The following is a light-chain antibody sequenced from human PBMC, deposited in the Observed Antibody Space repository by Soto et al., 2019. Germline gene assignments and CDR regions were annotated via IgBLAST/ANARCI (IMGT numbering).Light chain of an antibody. J-gene: IGKJ4*01. Sequence: EIVSTESPGTLSLSPGERATLSCRASQSVSSSHLAWYQQKPGQAPRLLIYGASSGATGIPDRFSGSGFGTDFTLTISRLEPEDFAVYYCQQDGSPLTFGGGTKVDI. CDR3: QQDGSPLT. CDR1: QSVSSSH. CDR2: GAS. V-gene: IGKV3-20*01.